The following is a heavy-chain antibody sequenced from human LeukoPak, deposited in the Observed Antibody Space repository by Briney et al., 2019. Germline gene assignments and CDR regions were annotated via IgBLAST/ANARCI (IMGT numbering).Heavy chain of an antibody. D-gene: IGHD6-13*01. CDR1: GYSISSGYY. CDR2: IYHSGST. CDR3: ARHRGPYSSSWYAVDY. V-gene: IGHV4-38-2*02. J-gene: IGHJ4*02. Sequence: PSETLSLTCTVSGYSISSGYYWGWIRQPPGKGLKWIGSIYHSGSTYYNPSLKSRVTISVDTSKNQFSLKLSSVTAADTAVYYCARHRGPYSSSWYAVDYWGQGTLVTVSS.